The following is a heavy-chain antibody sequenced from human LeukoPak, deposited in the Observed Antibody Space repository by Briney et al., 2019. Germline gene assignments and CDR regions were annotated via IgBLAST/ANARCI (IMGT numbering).Heavy chain of an antibody. CDR1: GGTFSRYA. Sequence: SVKVSCKASGGTFSRYAVSWVRQAPGQGLEWMGKIIPIFGTTNYAQKFQGRVTITADESTSTAYMELSSLRSEDTAVYYCARDPGYSSSWYFGPPYYYYGMDVWGQGTTVTVSS. J-gene: IGHJ6*02. CDR3: ARDPGYSSSWYFGPPYYYYGMDV. CDR2: IIPIFGTT. D-gene: IGHD6-13*01. V-gene: IGHV1-69*13.